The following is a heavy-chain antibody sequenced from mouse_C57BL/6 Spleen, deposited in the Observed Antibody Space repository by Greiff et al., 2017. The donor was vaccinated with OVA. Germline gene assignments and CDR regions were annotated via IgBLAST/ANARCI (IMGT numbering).Heavy chain of an antibody. CDR1: GYAFSSSW. CDR3: ARVPYYYAMDY. J-gene: IGHJ4*01. Sequence: VKLQQSGPELVKPGASVKISCKASGYAFSSSWMNWVKQRPGKGLEWIGRIYPGDGDTNYNGKFKGKATLTADKSSSTAYMQLSSLTSEDSAVYFCARVPYYYAMDYWGQGTSVTVSS. D-gene: IGHD6-1*01. V-gene: IGHV1-82*01. CDR2: IYPGDGDT.